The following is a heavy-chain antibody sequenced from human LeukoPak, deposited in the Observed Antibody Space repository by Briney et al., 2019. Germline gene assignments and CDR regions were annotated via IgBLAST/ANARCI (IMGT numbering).Heavy chain of an antibody. D-gene: IGHD3-9*01. CDR1: GGSISSYY. Sequence: KTSETLSLTCTVSGGSISSYYWSWIRQPPGKGLEWIGYIYYSGTTNYNPSLKSRVTLSVDTSKSQFSLKLSPVTAADTAVFYCARETGNYYFDYWGQGTLVIVSS. J-gene: IGHJ4*02. CDR3: ARETGNYYFDY. V-gene: IGHV4-59*01. CDR2: IYYSGTT.